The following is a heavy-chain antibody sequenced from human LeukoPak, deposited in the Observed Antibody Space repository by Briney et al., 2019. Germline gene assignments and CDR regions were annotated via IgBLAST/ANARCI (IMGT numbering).Heavy chain of an antibody. D-gene: IGHD2-15*01. Sequence: PGRSLRLSCAASGFSFNSYGMHWVRQAPGKGLEWVAVISYDGSNKYYGDSVKGRFTISRDNSKNTLYLQMNSLRAEDTAVYYCAKTDCSGGSCYDLGYYYGMDVWGQGTTVTVSS. CDR3: AKTDCSGGSCYDLGYYYGMDV. V-gene: IGHV3-30*18. J-gene: IGHJ6*02. CDR1: GFSFNSYG. CDR2: ISYDGSNK.